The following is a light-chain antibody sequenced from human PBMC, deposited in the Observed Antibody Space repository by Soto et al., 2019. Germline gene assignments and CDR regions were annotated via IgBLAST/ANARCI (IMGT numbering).Light chain of an antibody. Sequence: QSALTQPASVSGSPGQSITISCTGTSSDVGGYDYVSWYQHHPGKAPKLLIFEVNNRPSGVSNRFSGSKSGNTASLTISGLQVEDEADYYCTSYTNRSPSVFGTGTKLTVL. V-gene: IGLV2-14*01. J-gene: IGLJ1*01. CDR1: SSDVGGYDY. CDR3: TSYTNRSPSV. CDR2: EVN.